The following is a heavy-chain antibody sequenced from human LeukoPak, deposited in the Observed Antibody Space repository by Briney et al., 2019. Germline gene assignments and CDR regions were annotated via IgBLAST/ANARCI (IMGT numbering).Heavy chain of an antibody. CDR2: ISVSGNT. V-gene: IGHV3-23*01. CDR1: GFTLSSYA. Sequence: GGSLRLSCAASGFTLSSYAMSWVRQGPGKGLEWVSAISVSGNTYHSDSVKGRFTISTDSSKNTMYLQMNSLSAGDAAVYYCAKAPVTTCSGAYSYPFDYWSPGTLVTVSS. CDR3: AKAPVTTCSGAYSYPFDY. J-gene: IGHJ4*02. D-gene: IGHD2-15*01.